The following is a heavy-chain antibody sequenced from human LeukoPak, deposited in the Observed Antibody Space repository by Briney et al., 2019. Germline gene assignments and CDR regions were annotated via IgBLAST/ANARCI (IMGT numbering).Heavy chain of an antibody. Sequence: GASVKVSCKVSGYTLTELSMHWVRQAPGKGLEWMGGFDPEDGETIYAQKFQGRVTMTEDTSTDTAYMELSSLRSEDTAVYYCATSLLIVAGTPYWGQGTLVTVSS. CDR1: GYTLTELS. CDR2: FDPEDGET. V-gene: IGHV1-24*01. J-gene: IGHJ4*02. CDR3: ATSLLIVAGTPY. D-gene: IGHD6-19*01.